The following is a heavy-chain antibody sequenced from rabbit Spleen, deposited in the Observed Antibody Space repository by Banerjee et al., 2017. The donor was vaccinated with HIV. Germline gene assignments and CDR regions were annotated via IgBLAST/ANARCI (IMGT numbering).Heavy chain of an antibody. CDR2: INIVTGKD. Sequence: EQLEESGGGLVKPEGSLTLTCKASGVSFSDKDVMCWVRQAPGKGLEWIACINIVTGKDVYATWAKGRFIMSRTSSTTVTLQMTSLTAADTATYICARAGWLDYNYPAMDLWGPGTLVTVS. CDR1: GVSFSDKDV. CDR3: ARAGWLDYNYPAMDL. J-gene: IGHJ6*01. D-gene: IGHD1-1*01. V-gene: IGHV1S45*01.